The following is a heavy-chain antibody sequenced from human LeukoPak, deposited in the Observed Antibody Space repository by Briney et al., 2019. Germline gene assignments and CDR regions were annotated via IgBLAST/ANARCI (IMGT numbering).Heavy chain of an antibody. CDR2: IYHSGST. CDR3: ASEGIAAAGTPFDY. Sequence: SETLSFTCAVSGGSISSSNWWSWVRQPPGKGLEWIGEIYHSGSTNYNPSLKSRVTISVDKSKNQFSLKLSSVTAADTAVYYCASEGIAAAGTPFDYWGQGTLVTVSS. V-gene: IGHV4-4*02. J-gene: IGHJ4*02. D-gene: IGHD6-13*01. CDR1: GGSISSSNW.